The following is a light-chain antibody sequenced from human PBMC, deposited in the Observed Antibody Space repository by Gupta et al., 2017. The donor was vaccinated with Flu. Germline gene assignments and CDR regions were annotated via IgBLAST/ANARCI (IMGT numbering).Light chain of an antibody. V-gene: IGLV6-57*01. CDR1: SIANNY. CDR2: EDD. J-gene: IGLJ2*01. Sequence: SIANNYLQWYQQLPGSFPTTVIYEDDQRPSGVPDRFSGSIDSSSNSASLTISGLKTEDEADYYSQSYDSINHEGVVCGGGTKLTVL. CDR3: QSYDSINHEGVV.